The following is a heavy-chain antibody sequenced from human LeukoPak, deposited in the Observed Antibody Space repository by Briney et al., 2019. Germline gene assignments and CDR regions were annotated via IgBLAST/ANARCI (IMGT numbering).Heavy chain of an antibody. CDR1: GFTFSSYW. D-gene: IGHD3-10*01. V-gene: IGHV3-7*03. CDR3: ARDKAGWFGEFDY. Sequence: GGSLRLSCAASGFTFSSYWMSWVRQAPGKGLEWVANIKQDGSEKYYVDSVKGRFTISRDNAKNSLYLQMNSLRVEDTAVYYCARDKAGWFGEFDYWGQGTLVTVS. CDR2: IKQDGSEK. J-gene: IGHJ4*02.